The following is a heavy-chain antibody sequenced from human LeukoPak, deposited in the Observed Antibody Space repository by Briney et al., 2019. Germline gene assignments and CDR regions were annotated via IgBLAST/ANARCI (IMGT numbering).Heavy chain of an antibody. J-gene: IGHJ4*02. CDR1: GFTFSTFG. V-gene: IGHV3-21*01. CDR3: ARAVSTYGLDS. CDR2: ISSTSSNI. Sequence: GGSLRLSCAASGFTFSTFGMNWVRQAPGKGLECVSSISSTSSNIYYAASVKGPFTISRDDAKNTLYLQMNSLRAEDTAVYYCARAVSTYGLDSWGQGTLVTVSS. D-gene: IGHD3-10*01.